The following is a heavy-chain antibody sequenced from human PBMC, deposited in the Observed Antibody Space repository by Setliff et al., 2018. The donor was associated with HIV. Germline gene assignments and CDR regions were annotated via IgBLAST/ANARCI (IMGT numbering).Heavy chain of an antibody. Sequence: SETLSLTCNVSGGSISSVNYHWNWIRQPAGKGLEWIGRIYASGSPTYNSSLESRVTISVDTSKNHFSLRLNSVTAADTAVYFCARAPRYYRGWYIPEYFDNWGEGTLVTVSS. CDR1: GGSISSVNYH. D-gene: IGHD6-19*01. CDR3: ARAPRYYRGWYIPEYFDN. V-gene: IGHV4-61*02. CDR2: IYASGSP. J-gene: IGHJ4*02.